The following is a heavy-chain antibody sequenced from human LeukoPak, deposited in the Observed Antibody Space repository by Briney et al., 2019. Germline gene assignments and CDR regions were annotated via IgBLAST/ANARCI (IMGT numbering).Heavy chain of an antibody. Sequence: GGSLRLSCVASGFTFGDYYMSWVRQAPGKGLEWISSISSSGNTIYYADSVKGRFTMSRGNAKNSLYLQMNSLRAEDTARYFCVRDPAYYKGDYWGQGTLVTVSS. J-gene: IGHJ4*02. V-gene: IGHV3-11*01. CDR1: GFTFGDYY. D-gene: IGHD1-26*01. CDR2: ISSSGNTI. CDR3: VRDPAYYKGDY.